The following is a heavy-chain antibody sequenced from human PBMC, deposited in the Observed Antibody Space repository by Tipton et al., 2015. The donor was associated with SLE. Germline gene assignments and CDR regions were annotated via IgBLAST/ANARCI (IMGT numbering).Heavy chain of an antibody. J-gene: IGHJ4*02. CDR3: ARVTKSQGIAVVATTPYFDY. CDR1: GGSISSSSYY. D-gene: IGHD6-19*01. Sequence: TLSLTCTVSGGSISSSSYYWGWIRQPPGKGLEWIGSIYYSGSTYYNPSLKSRVTISVDTSKNQFSLKLSSVTAADTAVYYCARVTKSQGIAVVATTPYFDYWGQGTLVTVSS. CDR2: IYYSGST. V-gene: IGHV4-39*01.